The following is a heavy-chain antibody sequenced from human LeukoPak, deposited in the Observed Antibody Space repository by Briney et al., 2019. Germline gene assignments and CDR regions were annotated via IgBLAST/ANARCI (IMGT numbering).Heavy chain of an antibody. CDR2: INAGNGDT. Sequence: GASVKVSCKASGYTFSNYAIHWVRQAPGQGLEWMGWINAGNGDTKYSQNLQGRVTITRDTSASIVYMELSSLRSEDTAVYYCARGGIVGATYSWFDPWGQGTLVTVSS. J-gene: IGHJ5*02. CDR1: GYTFSNYA. D-gene: IGHD1-26*01. V-gene: IGHV1-3*01. CDR3: ARGGIVGATYSWFDP.